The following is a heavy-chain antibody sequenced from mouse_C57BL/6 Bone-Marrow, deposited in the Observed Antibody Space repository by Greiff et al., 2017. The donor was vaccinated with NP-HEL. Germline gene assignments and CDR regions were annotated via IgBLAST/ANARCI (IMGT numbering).Heavy chain of an antibody. CDR2: IYPRSGNT. CDR3: ARRGSHGSRYFDV. Sequence: QVQLQQSGAELARPGASVKLSCKASGYTFTSYGISWVKQRTGQGLEWIGEIYPRSGNTYYIETFKGKATLTADKSSSTAYMELRSLTSEDSAVYFCARRGSHGSRYFDVWGTGTTVTVSS. D-gene: IGHD1-1*01. CDR1: GYTFTSYG. V-gene: IGHV1-81*01. J-gene: IGHJ1*03.